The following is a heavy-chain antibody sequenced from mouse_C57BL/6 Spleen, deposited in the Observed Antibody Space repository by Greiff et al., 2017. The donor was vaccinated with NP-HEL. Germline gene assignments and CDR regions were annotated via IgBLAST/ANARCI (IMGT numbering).Heavy chain of an antibody. CDR1: GYSITSGYY. D-gene: IGHD3-1*01. V-gene: IGHV3-6*01. CDR2: ISYDGSN. Sequence: DVQLQESGPGLVKPSQSLSLTCSVTGYSITSGYYWNWIRQFPGNKLEWMGYISYDGSNNYNPSLKNRISLTRDTSKNQFCLKLNAVTTEDTATYYCARVGGLFYYAMDYWGQGTSVTVSS. CDR3: ARVGGLFYYAMDY. J-gene: IGHJ4*01.